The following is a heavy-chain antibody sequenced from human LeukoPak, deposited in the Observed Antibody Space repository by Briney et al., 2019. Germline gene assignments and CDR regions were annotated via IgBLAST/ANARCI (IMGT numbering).Heavy chain of an antibody. Sequence: GESLKISCKGSGYIFNSYWIGWVRQMPGKGLEWMGIIYPGDSDTRYSPPFQGQVTIPANKSISPALLQWSIRQASDTGKYYCGRLAGTLDWFDPWGQGTLVTVSS. J-gene: IGHJ5*02. CDR1: GYIFNSYW. V-gene: IGHV5-51*01. D-gene: IGHD1-1*01. CDR2: IYPGDSDT. CDR3: GRLAGTLDWFDP.